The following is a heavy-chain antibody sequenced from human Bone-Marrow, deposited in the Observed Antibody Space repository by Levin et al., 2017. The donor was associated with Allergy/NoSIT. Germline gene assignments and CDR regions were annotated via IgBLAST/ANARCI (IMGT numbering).Heavy chain of an antibody. CDR3: AKVRGGARVYWYFDL. J-gene: IGHJ2*01. V-gene: IGHV3-23*01. Sequence: PGGSLRLSCAASGFAFSSYAMSWVRQAPGKGLEWVSAISGSGDSTYYADSVKGRFTISRDNSKNTLYLQMNSLRAEDTAVYYCAKVRGGARVYWYFDLWGRGALVTVSS. CDR2: ISGSGDST. CDR1: GFAFSSYA. D-gene: IGHD3-16*01.